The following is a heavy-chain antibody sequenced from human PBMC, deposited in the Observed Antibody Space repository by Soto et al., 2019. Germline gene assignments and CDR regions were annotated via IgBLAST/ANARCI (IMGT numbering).Heavy chain of an antibody. V-gene: IGHV2-5*02. Sequence: QITLKESGPTLVKPTQTLTLTCTLSGLTVTTTGVGVGWIRQPPGKALEWLALVSWDDDKRYRPSLKSRLTITKDTSKNQVVLTMTNVDPVDTATYYCAHCNVAGSYQYYFQFWGQGALVTVSS. D-gene: IGHD1-26*01. CDR1: GLTVTTTGVG. CDR3: AHCNVAGSYQYYFQF. CDR2: VSWDDDK. J-gene: IGHJ4*02.